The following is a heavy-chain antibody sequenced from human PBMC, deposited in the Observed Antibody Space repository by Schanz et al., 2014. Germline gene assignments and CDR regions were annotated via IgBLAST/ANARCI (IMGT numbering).Heavy chain of an antibody. CDR3: AKSQGSSFDS. J-gene: IGHJ4*02. CDR1: GFSLDTFA. Sequence: EVHLLESGGGLVEPGGSLRLSCATSGFSLDTFAVSWVRQAPGKGLEWVSSFNDGGVNKYYADSVKGRFTISSDNSKSTLYLQMSSLRAEDTAVYYCAKSQGSSFDSWGQGTLVTVSS. CDR2: FNDGGVNK. V-gene: IGHV3-23*01. D-gene: IGHD6-13*01.